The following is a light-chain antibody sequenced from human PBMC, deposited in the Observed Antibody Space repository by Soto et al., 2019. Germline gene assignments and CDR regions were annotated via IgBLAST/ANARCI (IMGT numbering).Light chain of an antibody. J-gene: IGLJ1*01. Sequence: QSALTQPASVSESPGQSITISCTGTSSDIGYYDYVSWYQQHPGKAPNLMIYEVSNRPSGVSNRFSGFKSDKTASLTISGLLADDEADYYCSSYTNSSTYVFGTGTKVTVL. V-gene: IGLV2-14*01. CDR2: EVS. CDR3: SSYTNSSTYV. CDR1: SSDIGYYDY.